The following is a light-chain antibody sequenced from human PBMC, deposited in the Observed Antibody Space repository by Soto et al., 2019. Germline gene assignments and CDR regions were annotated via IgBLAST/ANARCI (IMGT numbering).Light chain of an antibody. CDR1: QNVYINS. Sequence: EIVLTQSPGTLSLSPGERVTLSCRASQNVYINSLAWYQQKPGQTPRLLIYGASTRAAAVPDRFSGSGSGTDFALSIYGLEPEDFAIYYCQQYGVSPLTFGPGTRVD. CDR3: QQYGVSPLT. J-gene: IGKJ3*01. CDR2: GAS. V-gene: IGKV3-20*01.